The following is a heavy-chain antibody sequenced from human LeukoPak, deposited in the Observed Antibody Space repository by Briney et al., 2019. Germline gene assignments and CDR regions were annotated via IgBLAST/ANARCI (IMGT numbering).Heavy chain of an antibody. CDR1: GFTVSNNY. Sequence: GGSLSLSCAASGFTVSNNYMTWVRQAPGKGVEWVSIIYAGGMTYYADSVKGRFTISRDNSKNMLYLQMNSLRAANTAVYYCARGTSRTSPLSGYYRGNFDYWGQGTLVTVSS. J-gene: IGHJ4*02. V-gene: IGHV3-66*02. CDR2: IYAGGMT. D-gene: IGHD3-3*01. CDR3: ARGTSRTSPLSGYYRGNFDY.